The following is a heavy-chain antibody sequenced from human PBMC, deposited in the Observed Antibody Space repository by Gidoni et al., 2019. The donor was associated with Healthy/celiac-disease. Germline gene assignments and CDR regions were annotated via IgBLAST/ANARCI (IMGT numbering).Heavy chain of an antibody. CDR3: AKDTFIAAAGPIDY. J-gene: IGHJ4*02. Sequence: EVQLVESAGVVVQPGGSLRLSCAASGFTFHDYAMHGGRQAPGKGLEWFSLISWDGGSTYYADSVKGRFTISRDNSKNSLYLQMNSLRAEDTALYYCAKDTFIAAAGPIDYWGQGTLVTVSS. CDR2: ISWDGGST. D-gene: IGHD6-13*01. V-gene: IGHV3-43D*03. CDR1: GFTFHDYA.